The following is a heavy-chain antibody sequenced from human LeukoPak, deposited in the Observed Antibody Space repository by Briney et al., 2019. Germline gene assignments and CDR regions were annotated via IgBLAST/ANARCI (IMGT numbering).Heavy chain of an antibody. D-gene: IGHD2-2*01. J-gene: IGHJ4*02. V-gene: IGHV3-30*02. Sequence: GGSLRLSCAASGFTFSSYGMHWVRQAPGKGLEWVAFIRYDGSNKYYADAVKGRFTISRDNSKNTLYLQMNSLRAEDTAVYYCAPTDGYRSSTSCYSLFDFWGQGTLVTVSS. CDR3: APTDGYRSSTSCYSLFDF. CDR2: IRYDGSNK. CDR1: GFTFSSYG.